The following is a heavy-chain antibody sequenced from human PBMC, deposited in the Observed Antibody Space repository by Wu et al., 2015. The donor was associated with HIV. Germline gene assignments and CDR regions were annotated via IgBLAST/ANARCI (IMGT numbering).Heavy chain of an antibody. J-gene: IGHJ5*02. D-gene: IGHD2-2*02. CDR2: INPNSGGT. CDR3: ARDAWDIVVVPAAIRDIWFDP. CDR1: GYTFTGYY. V-gene: IGHV1-2*02. Sequence: QVQLVQSGAEVKKPGASVKVSCKASGYTFTGYYMHWVRQAPGQGLEWMGWINPNSGGTNYAQKFQGRVTMTRDTSISTAYMELSRLRSDDTAVYYCARDAWDIVVVPAAIRDIWFDPWGQGTLVTVSS.